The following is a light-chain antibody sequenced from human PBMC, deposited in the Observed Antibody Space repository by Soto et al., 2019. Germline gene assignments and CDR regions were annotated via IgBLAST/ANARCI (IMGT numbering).Light chain of an antibody. V-gene: IGKV3-20*01. J-gene: IGKJ1*01. CDR1: QTASSSF. CDR2: GAS. Sequence: EIVLTQSPGPLSLSPGERATLSCRASQTASSSFLAWYQQKRGQPPRLLIYGASTRATGVPDRFSGSGSGTDFTLTISELEPEDFAVYYCQHYDWSLTWTFGPGTKVEIK. CDR3: QHYDWSLTWT.